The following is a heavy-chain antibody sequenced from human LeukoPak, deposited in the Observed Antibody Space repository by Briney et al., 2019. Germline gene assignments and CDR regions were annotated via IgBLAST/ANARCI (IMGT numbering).Heavy chain of an antibody. Sequence: GGSLRLSCAASGFTFSSYEMNWVRQAPGKGLEWISYISSSGSTIYYADSVKGRFTISRDNAKNSLYLQMNSLRAEDTAVYYCARDVLLWFGEFTFDYWGQGTLVTVSS. CDR2: ISSSGSTI. V-gene: IGHV3-48*03. CDR1: GFTFSSYE. J-gene: IGHJ4*02. CDR3: ARDVLLWFGEFTFDY. D-gene: IGHD3-10*01.